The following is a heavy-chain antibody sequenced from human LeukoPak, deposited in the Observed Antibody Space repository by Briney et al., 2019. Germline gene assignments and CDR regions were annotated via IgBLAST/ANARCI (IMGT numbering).Heavy chain of an antibody. Sequence: GGSLRLSCAASGFTFSSYAMSWVRQAPGKGLEWVSAISGSGGSTYYADSVKGRFTISRDNSKNTLYLQMNSLRAEDTAVYYCAKRERRTYYYDSSGYYYFDYRGQGTLVTVSS. J-gene: IGHJ4*02. V-gene: IGHV3-23*01. CDR3: AKRERRTYYYDSSGYYYFDY. D-gene: IGHD3-22*01. CDR1: GFTFSSYA. CDR2: ISGSGGST.